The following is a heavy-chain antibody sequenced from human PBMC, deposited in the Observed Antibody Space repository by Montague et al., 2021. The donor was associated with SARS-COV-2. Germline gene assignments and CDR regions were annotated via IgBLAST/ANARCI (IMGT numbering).Heavy chain of an antibody. J-gene: IGHJ6*02. CDR2: IYYIWNT. Sequence: SETLSLTCTVSISSSRYYWYWIRQPPGTGLEWIGCIYYIWNTYYNPSLKSRVTISVDTSKNQFSLKLSSVTAADTAVYYCARGRWEPDLGVINYYYGMDVWGQGTTVTVSS. CDR1: ISSSRYY. D-gene: IGHD3-22*01. CDR3: ARGRWEPDLGVINYYYGMDV. V-gene: IGHV4-39*07.